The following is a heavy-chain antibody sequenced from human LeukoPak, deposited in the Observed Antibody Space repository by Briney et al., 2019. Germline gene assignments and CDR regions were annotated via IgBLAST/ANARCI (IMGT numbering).Heavy chain of an antibody. Sequence: ASVKVSCKASGYTFTSYGISWVRQAPGQGLEWMGWISAYNGNTNYAQKLQGRVTMTTDTSTSTAYMELRSLRSDDTAVYYCARDNGYGDYVWGSYRSTPLGYYYYGMAVCGQGTTVTVSS. J-gene: IGHJ6*01. CDR1: GYTFTSYG. V-gene: IGHV1-18*01. CDR3: ARDNGYGDYVWGSYRSTPLGYYYYGMAV. CDR2: ISAYNGNT. D-gene: IGHD3-16*02.